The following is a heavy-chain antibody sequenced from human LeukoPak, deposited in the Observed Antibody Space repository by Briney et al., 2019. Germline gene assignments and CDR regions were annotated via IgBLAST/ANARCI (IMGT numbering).Heavy chain of an antibody. Sequence: QPGGSLRLSCAASGFTLNKYWMHWVRQAPGKGLVWVSRINIDGSSISYADSVRGRFTISRDNAKNTLYLQMNNLRAEDTAAYYCTRIPADQTFFEFWGQGTLVTVSS. V-gene: IGHV3-74*01. CDR2: INIDGSSI. CDR3: TRIPADQTFFEF. D-gene: IGHD2-2*01. J-gene: IGHJ4*02. CDR1: GFTLNKYW.